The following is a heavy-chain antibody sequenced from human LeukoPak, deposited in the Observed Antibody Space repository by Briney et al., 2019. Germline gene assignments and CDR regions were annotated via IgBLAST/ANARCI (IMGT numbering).Heavy chain of an antibody. Sequence: ASVKVSCKASGGTFSSYGISWVRQAPGQGLEWMGWISAYNGNTNYAQKLQGRVTMTTDTSTSTAYMELRSLRSDDTAVYYCARGGDVWGSYRHDYWGQGTLVTVSS. CDR1: GGTFSSYG. D-gene: IGHD3-16*02. V-gene: IGHV1-18*01. CDR3: ARGGDVWGSYRHDY. CDR2: ISAYNGNT. J-gene: IGHJ4*02.